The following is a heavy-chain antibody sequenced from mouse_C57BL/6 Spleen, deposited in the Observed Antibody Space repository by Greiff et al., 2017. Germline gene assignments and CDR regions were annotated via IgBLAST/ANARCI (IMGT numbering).Heavy chain of an antibody. J-gene: IGHJ2*01. Sequence: QVQLQQSGPELVKPGASVKISCKASGYAFSSSWMHWVKQRPGQGLEWIGRIYPGDGDPNYNGKFKGQATLTADTSSSTAYMQRSSLTTEDSAIYGCARVCTTVLSRFDDWGQGTTLTVSS. CDR1: GYAFSSSW. CDR2: IYPGDGDP. V-gene: IGHV1-82*01. CDR3: ARVCTTVLSRFDD. D-gene: IGHD1-1*01.